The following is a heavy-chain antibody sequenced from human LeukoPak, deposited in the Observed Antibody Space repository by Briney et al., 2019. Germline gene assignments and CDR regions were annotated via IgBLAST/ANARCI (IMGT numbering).Heavy chain of an antibody. CDR1: GYTFTGYY. J-gene: IGHJ4*02. Sequence: ASVKVSCKASGYTFTGYYMHWVRQAPGQGLEWMGWINPIFGTADYAQKFQGRVTMTRDMSTSTVYMELSSLRSEDTAVYYCARDRNYYDSSGYYYGEFDYWGQGTLVTVSS. D-gene: IGHD3-22*01. CDR2: INPIFGTA. CDR3: ARDRNYYDSSGYYYGEFDY. V-gene: IGHV1-46*01.